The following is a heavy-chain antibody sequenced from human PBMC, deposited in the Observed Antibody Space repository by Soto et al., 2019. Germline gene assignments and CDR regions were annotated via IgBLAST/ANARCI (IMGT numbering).Heavy chain of an antibody. CDR3: ARGIAAAGPYFDY. CDR2: ISYDGSNK. J-gene: IGHJ4*02. V-gene: IGHV3-30-3*01. CDR1: GFTFSSYA. D-gene: IGHD6-13*01. Sequence: GGSLRLSCAASGFTFSSYAMHWVRQAPGKGLEWVAVISYDGSNKYYAYSVKGRFTISRDNSKNTLYLQMNSLRAEDTAVYYCARGIAAAGPYFDYWGQGTLVTVSS.